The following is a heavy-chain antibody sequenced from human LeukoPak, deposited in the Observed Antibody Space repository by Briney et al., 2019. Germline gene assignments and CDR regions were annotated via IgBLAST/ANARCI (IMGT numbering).Heavy chain of an antibody. CDR3: ARVLWFGELLPDDY. CDR2: ISAYNGNT. J-gene: IGHJ4*02. Sequence: ASVKVSCKASGYTSTSYGISWVRQAPGQGLEWMGWISAYNGNTNYAQKLQGRVTMTTDTSTSTAYMELRSLRSDDTAVYYCARVLWFGELLPDDYWGQGTLVTVSS. CDR1: GYTSTSYG. V-gene: IGHV1-18*04. D-gene: IGHD3-10*01.